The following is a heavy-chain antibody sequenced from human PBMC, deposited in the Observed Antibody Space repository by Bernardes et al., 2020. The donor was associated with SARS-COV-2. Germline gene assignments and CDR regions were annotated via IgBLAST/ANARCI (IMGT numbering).Heavy chain of an antibody. D-gene: IGHD4-4*01. CDR2: ISTSSTYI. CDR1: GFTFNSYS. CDR3: ARVDFSNLYYFDY. J-gene: IGHJ4*02. V-gene: IGHV3-21*06. Sequence: GGSLRLSCAASGFTFNSYSMNWVRQAPGKVLEWVSSISTSSTYISYSDSVRGRFTISRDNAKNSVYLQMNSLRAEDTAVYYCARVDFSNLYYFDYWGQGTPVTVSS.